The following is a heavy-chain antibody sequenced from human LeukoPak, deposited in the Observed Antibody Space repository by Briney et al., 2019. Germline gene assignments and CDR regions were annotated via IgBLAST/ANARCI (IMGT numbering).Heavy chain of an antibody. Sequence: PGGSLRLSCAASGFIVSSNYMSWVRQAPGKGLEWVSVIYSGGSTYYADSVKGRFTISRDNSKNTLYPQMNSLRAEDTAVYYCARDQNILTGYSENAFDIWGQGTMVTVSS. CDR1: GFIVSSNY. J-gene: IGHJ3*02. CDR3: ARDQNILTGYSENAFDI. CDR2: IYSGGST. D-gene: IGHD3-9*01. V-gene: IGHV3-66*01.